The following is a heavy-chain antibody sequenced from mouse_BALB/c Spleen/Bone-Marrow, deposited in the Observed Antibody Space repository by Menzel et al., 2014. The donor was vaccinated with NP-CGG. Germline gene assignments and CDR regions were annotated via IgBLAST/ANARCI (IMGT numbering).Heavy chain of an antibody. CDR2: IWGDGST. Sequence: VKLMESGPGLVAPSQSLSITCTVSGFSLTSYGVGWVRQPPGKGLEWLGVIWGDGSTNYHSALISRLSIRKDNSKSQVFLKLNSLQTDDTATYYCAKPLLPWWYFGVWGAGTTVTVSS. J-gene: IGHJ1*01. V-gene: IGHV2-3*01. D-gene: IGHD1-1*01. CDR3: AKPLLPWWYFGV. CDR1: GFSLTSYG.